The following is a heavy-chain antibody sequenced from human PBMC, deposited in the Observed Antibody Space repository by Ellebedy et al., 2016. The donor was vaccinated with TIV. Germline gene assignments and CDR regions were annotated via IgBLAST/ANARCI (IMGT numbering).Heavy chain of an antibody. CDR2: IYTDDST. CDR1: KFTVSYNY. J-gene: IGHJ2*01. CDR3: ARASFYDVDLSGWYFDL. Sequence: GGSLRLSCAASKFTVSYNYMNWVRQAPGKGPEWVSGIYTDDSTHYADSVKGRFTISRDNSKNTLYLQMNSLRTEDTAVYYCARASFYDVDLSGWYFDLWGRGTLVTVSS. D-gene: IGHD3-10*02. V-gene: IGHV3-66*01.